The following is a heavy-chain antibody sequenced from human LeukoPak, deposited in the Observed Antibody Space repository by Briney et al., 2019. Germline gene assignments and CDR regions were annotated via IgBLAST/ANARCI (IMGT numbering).Heavy chain of an antibody. CDR2: ISWNSGSI. CDR3: ASTFPYCGGGSCAL. V-gene: IGHV3-9*01. CDR1: GFTFDDYA. J-gene: IGHJ4*02. D-gene: IGHD2-15*01. Sequence: PGGSLRLSCAASGFTFDDYAMHWVRQAPGKGLEWVLGISWNSGSIGYADSVKGRFTISRDNAKNSLYLQMNSLRAEDTAIYYCASTFPYCGGGSCALGGQGTLVTVSS.